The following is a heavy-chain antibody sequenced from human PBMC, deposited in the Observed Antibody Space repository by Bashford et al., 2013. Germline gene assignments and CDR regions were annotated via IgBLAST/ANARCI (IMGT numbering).Heavy chain of an antibody. V-gene: IGHV1-69*01. Sequence: WVRQAPGQGLEWMGGIIPIFGTANYAQKFQGRVTITADESTSTAYMELSSLRSEDTAVYFCAASRINFYGSGSYPAGYYYGLDVWAQGTAVTVSS. J-gene: IGHJ6*02. D-gene: IGHD3-10*01. CDR3: AASRINFYGSGSYPAGYYYGLDV. CDR2: IIPIFGTA.